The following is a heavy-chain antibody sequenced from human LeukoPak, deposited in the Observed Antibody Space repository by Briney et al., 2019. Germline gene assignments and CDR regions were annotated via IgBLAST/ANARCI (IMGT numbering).Heavy chain of an antibody. CDR2: IIPILGIA. Sequence: SVKVSCKASGGTFSSYAISWVRQAPGQGLEWMGRIIPILGIANYAQKFQGRVTITADKSTSTAYMELSSLRSEDTAVYYCARDLDPNYYDSSGPDYWGQGTLVTVSS. CDR3: ARDLDPNYYDSSGPDY. V-gene: IGHV1-69*04. D-gene: IGHD3-22*01. J-gene: IGHJ4*02. CDR1: GGTFSSYA.